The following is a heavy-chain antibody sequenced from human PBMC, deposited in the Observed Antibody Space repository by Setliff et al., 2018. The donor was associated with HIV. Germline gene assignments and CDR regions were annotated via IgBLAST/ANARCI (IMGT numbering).Heavy chain of an antibody. J-gene: IGHJ2*01. CDR2: VYASAYS. CDR1: GGSISTYY. D-gene: IGHD3-10*01. CDR3: ARDRVTRSNYYGSGSPWYFDF. Sequence: SETLSLTCTVSGGSISTYYWSWIRQPAGKGLEWIGRVYASAYSNYNPSLKSRVTMSVDTSQNQFSLKLRSVNAADTAVYYCARDRVTRSNYYGSGSPWYFDFWGRGILVTVSS. V-gene: IGHV4-4*07.